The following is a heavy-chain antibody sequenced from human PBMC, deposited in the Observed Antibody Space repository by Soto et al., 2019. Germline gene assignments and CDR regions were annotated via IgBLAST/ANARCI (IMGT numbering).Heavy chain of an antibody. V-gene: IGHV3-74*01. D-gene: IGHD2-21*01. J-gene: IGHJ6*03. CDR3: AREGANSRYYYYYYMDV. CDR1: GFTFCSYW. Sequence: PWGSLRLPCAAFGFTFCSYWMHWVRQAPGKGLVWVSRINSDGSSTSYADSVKGRFTISRDNAKNTLYLQMNSLRAEDTAVYYCAREGANSRYYYYYYMDVWGKGTTVTVSS. CDR2: INSDGSST.